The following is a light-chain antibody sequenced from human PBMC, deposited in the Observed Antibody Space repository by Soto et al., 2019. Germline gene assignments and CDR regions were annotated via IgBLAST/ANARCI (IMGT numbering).Light chain of an antibody. V-gene: IGKV1-33*01. CDR3: QQYDNLPWT. Sequence: DIQMTQSQPSLSASVGDRVIITCQASQDISNYLNWYQQKPGKAPKLLIYDASNLETGVPSRFSGSGSGTDVTFTISSLQPEDIATYYCQQYDNLPWTFGQGTKVEIK. CDR1: QDISNY. J-gene: IGKJ1*01. CDR2: DAS.